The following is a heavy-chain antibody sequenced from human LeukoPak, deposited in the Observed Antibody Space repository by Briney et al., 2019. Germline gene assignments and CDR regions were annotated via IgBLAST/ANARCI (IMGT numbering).Heavy chain of an antibody. Sequence: GGSLRLSCAASGFTFDSYAMNWVRQAPGKGLEWLSHISTGSSVIYYADSVKGRFTISRDNARKSLYLQVNSLRADDTAVYYCARDLRVGDYWGRGTLVTVSS. J-gene: IGHJ4*02. CDR3: ARDLRVGDY. CDR2: ISTGSSVI. V-gene: IGHV3-48*04. D-gene: IGHD3-10*01. CDR1: GFTFDSYA.